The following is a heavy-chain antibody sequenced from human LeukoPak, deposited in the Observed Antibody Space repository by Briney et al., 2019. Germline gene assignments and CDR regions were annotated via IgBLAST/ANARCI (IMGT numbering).Heavy chain of an antibody. CDR3: ARVVVGALLDY. V-gene: IGHV3-33*01. CDR2: IWYDASNK. J-gene: IGHJ4*02. CDR1: GFTFSSYG. Sequence: PGRSLRLSCAASGFTFSSYGMDWVRQAPGKGLEWVAVIWYDASNKYYADSVKGRFTISRDNSKNTLYLQMNSLRAEDTAVYYCARVVVGALLDYWGQGTLVTVSS. D-gene: IGHD1-26*01.